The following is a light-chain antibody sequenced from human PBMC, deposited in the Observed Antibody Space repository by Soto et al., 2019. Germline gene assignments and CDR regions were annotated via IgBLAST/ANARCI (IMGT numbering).Light chain of an antibody. V-gene: IGLV1-44*01. CDR1: SSNIGSYP. Sequence: QSVLTQPPSASETPGQRVTISCSGSSSNIGSYPVNWYQQLPGTAPKLLIYNDNQRPSGVPDRFSGSKSGTSASLAIRGLQSEDEADYYCASWDGTLNGPVFGGGTKLTVL. J-gene: IGLJ3*02. CDR3: ASWDGTLNGPV. CDR2: NDN.